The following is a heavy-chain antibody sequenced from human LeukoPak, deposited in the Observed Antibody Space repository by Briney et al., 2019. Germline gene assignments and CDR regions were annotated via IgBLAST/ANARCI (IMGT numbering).Heavy chain of an antibody. D-gene: IGHD4-17*01. CDR2: INPNSGGT. V-gene: IGHV1-2*02. J-gene: IGHJ4*02. CDR3: RTDRYGDYGDYIDY. Sequence: ASVKVACKASGFTFTGYYMHWVRQAPGQGLEWMGWINPNSGGTNYAQKFQGRVTMTRDTSISTAYMELSRLRSDDTAVYYCRTDRYGDYGDYIDYWGQGTLVTVSS. CDR1: GFTFTGYY.